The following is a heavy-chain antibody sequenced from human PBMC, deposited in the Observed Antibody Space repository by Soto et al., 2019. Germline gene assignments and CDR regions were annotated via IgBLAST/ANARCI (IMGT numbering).Heavy chain of an antibody. J-gene: IGHJ5*02. CDR3: ARAVVVVPAAIGFFDP. V-gene: IGHV1-3*01. CDR2: INAGNGNT. Sequence: QVQLVQSGAEVKKPGASVKVSCKASGYTFTSYAMHWVRQAPGQRLEWMGWINAGNGNTKYSQKFQGRVTITRDTSASTAYRELSSLRSEDTAVYSCARAVVVVPAAIGFFDPWGQGTLVTVSS. CDR1: GYTFTSYA. D-gene: IGHD2-2*01.